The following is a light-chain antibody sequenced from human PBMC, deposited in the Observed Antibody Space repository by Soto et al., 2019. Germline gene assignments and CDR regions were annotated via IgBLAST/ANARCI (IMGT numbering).Light chain of an antibody. CDR2: DAS. CDR1: QPISSW. J-gene: IGKJ1*01. V-gene: IGKV1-5*01. CDR3: QQYENYWT. Sequence: DIQLTQSPPTLSASVGDRVTITCRASQPISSWLAWYHQKPGKAPNLLIFDASNLESGVPSRFSGSGSGTEFTLTISSLQPEDFGIYYCQQYENYWTFGQGTKVDI.